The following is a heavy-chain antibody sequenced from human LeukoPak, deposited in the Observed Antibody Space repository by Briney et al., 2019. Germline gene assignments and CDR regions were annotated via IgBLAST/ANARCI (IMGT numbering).Heavy chain of an antibody. CDR3: AKMTRPLRYFDWPIDY. D-gene: IGHD3-9*01. CDR1: GFTFSNYS. V-gene: IGHV3-48*01. CDR2: ISSSSSSI. J-gene: IGHJ4*02. Sequence: GGSLRLSCAASGFTFSNYSMNWVRQAPGKGLEWVSYISSSSSSIFYADSVKGRFAISRDNAKNSLYLQMNSLRAEDTAVYYCAKMTRPLRYFDWPIDYWGQGTLVTVSS.